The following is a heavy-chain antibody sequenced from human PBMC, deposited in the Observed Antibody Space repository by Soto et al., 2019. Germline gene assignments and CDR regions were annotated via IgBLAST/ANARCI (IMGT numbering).Heavy chain of an antibody. J-gene: IGHJ3*02. CDR3: ARWDSSYHRPVDAFDI. V-gene: IGHV4-31*03. D-gene: IGHD5-12*01. CDR1: GGSISSGGYY. Sequence: TLSLTCTVSGGSISSGGYYWSWIRQHPGKGLEWIGYIYYSGSTYYNPSLKSRVTISVDTSKNQFSLKLSSVTAADTAVYYCARWDSSYHRPVDAFDIWAQGTMVTVSS. CDR2: IYYSGST.